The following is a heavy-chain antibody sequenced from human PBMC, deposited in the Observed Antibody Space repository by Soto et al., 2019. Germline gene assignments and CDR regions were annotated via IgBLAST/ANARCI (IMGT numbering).Heavy chain of an antibody. CDR2: IYYSGSI. D-gene: IGHD1-20*01. CDR3: ARVLGFFFQAEDGIRDL. Sequence: PGKGIERIRYIYYSGSINYNHPLKLRVTISVDTSKNQFSLKLSSVTAADTAVYYCARVLGFFFQAEDGIRDL. J-gene: IGHJ2*01. V-gene: IGHV4-59*01.